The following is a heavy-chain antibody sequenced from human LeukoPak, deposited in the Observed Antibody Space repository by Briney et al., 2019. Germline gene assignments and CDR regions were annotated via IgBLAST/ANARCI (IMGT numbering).Heavy chain of an antibody. J-gene: IGHJ5*02. V-gene: IGHV1-69*06. CDR3: ARGYGPGGTVIVVVPGWFDP. Sequence: SVKVSCKASGGTFSSYAISWVRQAPGQGLEWMGGIIPIFGTANYAQKFQGRVTITADKSTSTAYMELSSLRSEDTAVYYCARGYGPGGTVIVVVPGWFDPWGQGTLVTVSS. CDR2: IIPIFGTA. D-gene: IGHD3-22*01. CDR1: GGTFSSYA.